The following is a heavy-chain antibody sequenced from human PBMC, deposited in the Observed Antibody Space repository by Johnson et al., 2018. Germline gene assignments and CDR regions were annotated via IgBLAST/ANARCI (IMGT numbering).Heavy chain of an antibody. CDR2: IYSSGNT. CDR3: ARGSVILGLDY. CDR1: GGSIGSFY. V-gene: IGHV4-59*01. J-gene: IGHJ4*01. D-gene: IGHD2-21*01. Sequence: QVQLQESAPGLVKPSETLSLTCTVSGGSIGSFYWNWVRQSPGKGLEWIGYIYSSGNTKYNPSLQSRVTISVDTSKNQFSLKLSSVTAADTAIYYCARGSVILGLDYWGHGTLVTVSS.